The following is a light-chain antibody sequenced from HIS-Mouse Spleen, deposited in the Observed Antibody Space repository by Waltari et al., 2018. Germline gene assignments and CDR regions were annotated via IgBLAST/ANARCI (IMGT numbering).Light chain of an antibody. CDR3: YSAADNIGV. J-gene: IGLJ2*01. Sequence: SYELTQPSSVSVSPGQTARITCSGDVLAKKSARWFQQKPGQAPVLVIYKDRERPSGIPERFSGSSSGTTVTLTISGAQVEDEADYYCYSAADNIGVFGGGTKLTVL. V-gene: IGLV3-27*01. CDR1: VLAKKS. CDR2: KDR.